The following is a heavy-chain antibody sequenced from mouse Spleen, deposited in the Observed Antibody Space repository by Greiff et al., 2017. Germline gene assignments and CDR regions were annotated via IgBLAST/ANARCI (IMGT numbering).Heavy chain of an antibody. CDR2: ISYSGST. J-gene: IGHJ4*01. D-gene: IGHD2-14*01. CDR3: ASYYRTDYAMDY. Sequence: EVQRVESGPGLVKPSQSLSLTCTVTGYSITSDYAWNWIRQFPGNKLEWMGYISYSGSTSYNPSLKSRISITRDTSKNQFFLQLNSVTTEDTATYYCASYYRTDYAMDYWGQGTSVTVSS. CDR1: GYSITSDYA. V-gene: IGHV3-2*02.